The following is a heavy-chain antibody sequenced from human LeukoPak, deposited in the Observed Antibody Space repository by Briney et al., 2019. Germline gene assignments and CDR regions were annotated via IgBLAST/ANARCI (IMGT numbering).Heavy chain of an antibody. Sequence: GRSLRLSCAASGFTFSSYGMHWVRQAPGKGLGWVAVISYDGSNKYYADSVKGRFTISRDNSKNTLYLQMNSLRAEDTAVYYCAKGWRNYYYYGMDVWGKGTTVTVSS. J-gene: IGHJ6*04. CDR3: AKGWRNYYYYGMDV. CDR1: GFTFSSYG. D-gene: IGHD6-19*01. CDR2: ISYDGSNK. V-gene: IGHV3-30*18.